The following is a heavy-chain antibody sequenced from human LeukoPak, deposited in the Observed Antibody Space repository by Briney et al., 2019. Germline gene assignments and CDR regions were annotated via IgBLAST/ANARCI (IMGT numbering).Heavy chain of an antibody. CDR1: GFTFSSYG. J-gene: IGHJ5*02. D-gene: IGHD3-10*01. CDR3: AKSGLWFGELSVSWFDP. Sequence: GRSLRLSCAASGFTFSSYGMHWVRQAPGKGLEWVAVISYDGSNKYYADSVKGRFTISRDNSKNTLYLQMNSLRAEDTAVYYCAKSGLWFGELSVSWFDPWGQGTLVTVSS. CDR2: ISYDGSNK. V-gene: IGHV3-30*18.